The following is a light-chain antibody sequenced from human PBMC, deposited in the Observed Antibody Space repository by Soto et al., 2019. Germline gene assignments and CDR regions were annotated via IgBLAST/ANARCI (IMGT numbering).Light chain of an antibody. CDR1: QGISNY. CDR2: AAS. CDR3: QKYNSAAWP. V-gene: IGKV1-27*01. Sequence: DIQMTQSPSSLSASVGDRVTITCRASQGISNYLAWYQQKPGKVPKLLIYAASTLQSGVPSRFSGSGSGTDFTLPISSLQPEDVATYYCQKYNSAAWPFGQGTKVEIK. J-gene: IGKJ1*01.